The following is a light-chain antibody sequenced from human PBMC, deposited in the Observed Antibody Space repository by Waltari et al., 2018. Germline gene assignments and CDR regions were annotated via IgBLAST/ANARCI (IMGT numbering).Light chain of an antibody. CDR3: QVWDTNSDHVV. CDR1: DGGSKS. Sequence: SYVLTQAPSVSVAPGRAARITCGGNDGGSKSVPWYQQKPGQAPAVVVYDDTDRPSGIPERFSGSNSANTATLTISRVEAGDEADYYCQVWDTNSDHVVFGGGTKLTVL. CDR2: DDT. J-gene: IGLJ2*01. V-gene: IGLV3-21*02.